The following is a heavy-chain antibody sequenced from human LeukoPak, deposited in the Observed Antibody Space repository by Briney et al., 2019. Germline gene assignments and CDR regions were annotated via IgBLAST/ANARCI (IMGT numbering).Heavy chain of an antibody. CDR2: ISGSGGST. Sequence: PGGSLRLSCAASGFTFSSYPMGWVRQPPGKGREWVSAISGSGGSTYYADSVKGRFTISRDNSKNTLYLQMNSLRAEDTAVYYCAKASSGWYVDYWGQGTLVTVSS. D-gene: IGHD6-19*01. V-gene: IGHV3-23*01. J-gene: IGHJ4*02. CDR3: AKASSGWYVDY. CDR1: GFTFSSYP.